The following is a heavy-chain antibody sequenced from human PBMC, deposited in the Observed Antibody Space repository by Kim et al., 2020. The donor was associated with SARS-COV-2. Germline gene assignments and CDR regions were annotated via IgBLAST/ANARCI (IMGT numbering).Heavy chain of an antibody. D-gene: IGHD3-22*01. Sequence: GGSLRLSCTASGFTLSTYGIPWVRQAPGKGLEWVADIWSSGSLQYYADSVEGRFTISRDTFENTVYLQMNSLRDEDTAIYYCARDADTSAYYWYFDLWCRGPPVPVPS. CDR2: IWSSGSLQ. J-gene: IGHJ2*01. CDR3: ARDADTSAYYWYFDL. V-gene: IGHV3-33*01. CDR1: GFTLSTYG.